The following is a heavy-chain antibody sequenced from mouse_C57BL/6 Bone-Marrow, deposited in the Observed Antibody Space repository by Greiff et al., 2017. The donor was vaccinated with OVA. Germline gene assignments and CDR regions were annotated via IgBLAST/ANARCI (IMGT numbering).Heavy chain of an antibody. J-gene: IGHJ4*01. CDR2: INPSNGGT. D-gene: IGHD3-2*02. CDR3: ASEPAQATCAMDY. Sequence: VQLQQPGTELVKPGASVKLSCKASGYTFTSYWMHWVKQRPGQGLEWIGNINPSNGGTNYNEKVKSKATLTVDKSSSTAYMQLSSLTSEDSAVYYCASEPAQATCAMDYWGQGTSVTVSS. CDR1: GYTFTSYW. V-gene: IGHV1-53*01.